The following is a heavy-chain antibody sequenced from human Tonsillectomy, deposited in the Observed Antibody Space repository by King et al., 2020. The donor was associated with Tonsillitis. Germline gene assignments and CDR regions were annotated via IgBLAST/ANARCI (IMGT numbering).Heavy chain of an antibody. CDR1: GFTFSRYT. J-gene: IGHJ4*02. V-gene: IGHV3-48*02. D-gene: IGHD1-20*01. CDR3: VRDYNWDFDY. Sequence: VQLVESGGGLAQPGGSLRLSCAASGFTFSRYTMNWVRQAPGKGLEWLSFITTSSDITNYADSVKGRFTISRDNAKNSLYLHMNSLTDDDTAVYYCVRDYNWDFDYWGQGTLVTVSS. CDR2: ITTSSDIT.